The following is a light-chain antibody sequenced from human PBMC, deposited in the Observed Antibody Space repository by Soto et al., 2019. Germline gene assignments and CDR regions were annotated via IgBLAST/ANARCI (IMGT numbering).Light chain of an antibody. V-gene: IGKV1-5*03. Sequence: DIQMTQSPSTPSASVGDRVTITCRASQSINNWLAWYQQKPGEAPKLLIYKASTLESGVPSRFSGSGSGTEFTLTISCLQPDDVATYHCQQYNSYSQFTFGPGTKVDIK. CDR2: KAS. CDR3: QQYNSYSQFT. J-gene: IGKJ3*01. CDR1: QSINNW.